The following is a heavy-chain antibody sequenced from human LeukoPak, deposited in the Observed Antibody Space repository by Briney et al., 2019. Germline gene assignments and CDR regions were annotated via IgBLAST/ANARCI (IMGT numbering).Heavy chain of an antibody. V-gene: IGHV4-59*02. CDR2: IYYSGST. CDR1: GSSVSSYY. J-gene: IGHJ5*02. D-gene: IGHD3-22*01. Sequence: SETLSLTCTVSGSSVSSYYWSWMRQPPGKGLEWIGCIYYSGSTNYNPSLKSRVTISLDTSKNQFSLKLTSVTAADTAVYYCARDRSGLNWFDPWGQGTLVTVSS. CDR3: ARDRSGLNWFDP.